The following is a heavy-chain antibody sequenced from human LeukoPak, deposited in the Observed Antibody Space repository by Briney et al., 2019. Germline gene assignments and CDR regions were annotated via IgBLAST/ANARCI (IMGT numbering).Heavy chain of an antibody. J-gene: IGHJ4*02. V-gene: IGHV4-34*01. CDR1: GGSFSGYY. CDR2: INHSGST. D-gene: IGHD3-16*02. CDR3: ARFVDLGYFDY. Sequence: PSETLSLTCAVYGGSFSGYYWSWIRQPPGKGLEWIGEINHSGSTNYNPSLKSRVTISADTSKNQFSLKLSSVTAADTAVYYCARFVDLGYFDYWGQGTLVTVSS.